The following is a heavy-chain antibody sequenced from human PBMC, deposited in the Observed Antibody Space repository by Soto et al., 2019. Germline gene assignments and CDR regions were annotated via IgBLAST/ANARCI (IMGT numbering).Heavy chain of an antibody. CDR3: AREGSEVRGVKYAFNI. D-gene: IGHD3-10*01. Sequence: KFQGRVTITRDTTESTAYMELSSLRSEETAVYYCAREGSEVRGVKYAFNIWGQGTMVTVSS. V-gene: IGHV1-3*01. J-gene: IGHJ3*02.